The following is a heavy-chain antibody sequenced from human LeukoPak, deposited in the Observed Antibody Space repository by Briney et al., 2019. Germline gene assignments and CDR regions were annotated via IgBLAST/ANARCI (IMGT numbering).Heavy chain of an antibody. CDR2: INPNSGGT. V-gene: IGHV1-2*02. CDR3: AREAPYYYDSSGYFNWFDP. CDR1: GGTFSNYA. D-gene: IGHD3-22*01. Sequence: ASVKVSCKASGGTFSNYAISWVRQAPGQGLEWMGWINPNSGGTNYAQKFQGRVTMTRDTSISTAYMELSRLRSDDTAVYYCAREAPYYYDSSGYFNWFDPWGQGTLVTVSS. J-gene: IGHJ5*02.